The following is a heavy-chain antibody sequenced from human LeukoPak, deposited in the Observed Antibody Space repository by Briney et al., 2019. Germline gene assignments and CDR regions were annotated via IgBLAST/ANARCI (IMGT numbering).Heavy chain of an antibody. Sequence: SGTLSLTCAVSGGSISSSNWWSWVRQPPGKGLEWIGEIYHSGSTNYNPSLKSRVTISVDKSKNQFSLKLSSVTAADTAVYYCARHTKYYGSGSYLYYCYYYMDVWGKGTTVTVSS. CDR1: GGSISSSNW. CDR2: IYHSGST. CDR3: ARHTKYYGSGSYLYYCYYYMDV. D-gene: IGHD3-10*01. J-gene: IGHJ6*03. V-gene: IGHV4-4*02.